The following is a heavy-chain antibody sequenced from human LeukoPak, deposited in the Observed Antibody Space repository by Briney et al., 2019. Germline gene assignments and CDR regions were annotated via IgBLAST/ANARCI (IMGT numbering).Heavy chain of an antibody. CDR2: ISGSGGST. D-gene: IGHD2-2*01. CDR3: AKRADCSSTSCYNFDY. Sequence: GGSLRLSCAASGFTFSSYAMSWVRQAPGKGLEWVSAISGSGGSTYYADSVKGRFTISRDNSKNTLYLQMNSLRAEDTAVYYCAKRADCSSTSCYNFDYWGQGTLVTVSS. CDR1: GFTFSSYA. V-gene: IGHV3-23*01. J-gene: IGHJ4*02.